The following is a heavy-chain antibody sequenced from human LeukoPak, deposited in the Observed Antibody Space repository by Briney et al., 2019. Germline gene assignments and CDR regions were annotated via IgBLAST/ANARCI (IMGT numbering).Heavy chain of an antibody. CDR2: IYYSGST. CDR3: ARVYCSSTSCFGNDASDI. CDR1: GGSISSYY. Sequence: SETLSLTCTVSGGSISSYYWSWIRQPPGKGLEWIGYIYYSGSTNYNPSLKSRVTISVDTSKNQFSLKLSSVTAADTAVYYCARVYCSSTSCFGNDASDIWGQGTMVTVSS. V-gene: IGHV4-59*01. J-gene: IGHJ3*02. D-gene: IGHD2-2*01.